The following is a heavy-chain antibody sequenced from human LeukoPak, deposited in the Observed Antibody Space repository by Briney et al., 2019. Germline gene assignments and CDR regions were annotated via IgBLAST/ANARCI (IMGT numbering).Heavy chain of an antibody. V-gene: IGHV3-69-1*02. Sequence: PGGSLRLSCAASGFTVSSKYMNWVRQAPGKGLEWISHISHTFDIKYADSVKGRFTISRDNAKNSQYLQMTSLRAQDTGIYYCARSSGSYRPFDSWGQGTLVIVSS. CDR3: ARSSGSYRPFDS. D-gene: IGHD3-22*01. J-gene: IGHJ4*02. CDR2: ISHTFDI. CDR1: GFTVSSKY.